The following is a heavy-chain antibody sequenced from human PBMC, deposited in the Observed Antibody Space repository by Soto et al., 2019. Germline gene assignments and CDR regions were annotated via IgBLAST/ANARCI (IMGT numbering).Heavy chain of an antibody. J-gene: IGHJ4*02. CDR1: GFTFSSYA. CDR3: AREASTSCFDY. V-gene: IGHV3-30-3*01. D-gene: IGHD2-2*01. Sequence: TGGSLRLSCAASGFTFSSYAMHWVRQAPGKGLEWVAVISYDGSNKYYADSVKGRFTISRDNSKNTLYLQMNSLRAEDTAVYYCAREASTSCFDYWGQGTLVTVSS. CDR2: ISYDGSNK.